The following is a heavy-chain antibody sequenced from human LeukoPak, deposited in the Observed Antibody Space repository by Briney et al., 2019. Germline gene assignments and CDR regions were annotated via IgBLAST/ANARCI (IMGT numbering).Heavy chain of an antibody. CDR3: TRGRRSGYRAYYFDY. CDR2: IRSKAYGGTT. J-gene: IGHJ4*02. D-gene: IGHD3-3*01. CDR1: GFTLGDYA. Sequence: PGGSLRLSCTASGFTLGDYAMSWFRQAPGKGLEWVGFIRSKAYGGTTEYAASVKGRFTISRDDSKSIAYLQMNSLKTEDTAVYYCTRGRRSGYRAYYFDYWGQGTLVTVSS. V-gene: IGHV3-49*03.